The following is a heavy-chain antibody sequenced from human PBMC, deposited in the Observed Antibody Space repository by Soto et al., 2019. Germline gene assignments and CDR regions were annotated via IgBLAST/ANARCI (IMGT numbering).Heavy chain of an antibody. CDR1: GGTFSSYA. CDR3: TKSSGGSSSVGMDY. Sequence: SVKVSCKASGGTFSSYAISWVRQAPGQGLEWMGGIIPIFGTANYAQKFQGRVTITADESTSTAYMELSSLRVEDSSVYYCTKSSGGSSSVGMDYWGPGTLVTVSS. CDR2: IIPIFGTA. D-gene: IGHD6-6*01. J-gene: IGHJ4*02. V-gene: IGHV1-69*13.